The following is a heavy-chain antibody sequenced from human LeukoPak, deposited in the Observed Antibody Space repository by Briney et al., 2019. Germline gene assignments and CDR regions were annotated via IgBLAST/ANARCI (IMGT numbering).Heavy chain of an antibody. D-gene: IGHD1-7*01. V-gene: IGHV1-2*02. CDR1: GYIFTDYY. Sequence: PLASVKVSCKASGYIFTDYYMHWVRQAPGQGLEWMGWINPNSGGTNYAQKFQGRVTLTRDTSIRTLYMDLSSLTSNDTAVYYCARKGIWNYVFAYWGQGTLVTISS. J-gene: IGHJ4*02. CDR2: INPNSGGT. CDR3: ARKGIWNYVFAY.